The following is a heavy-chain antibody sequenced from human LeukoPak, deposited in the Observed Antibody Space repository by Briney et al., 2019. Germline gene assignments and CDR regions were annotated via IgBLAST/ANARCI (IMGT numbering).Heavy chain of an antibody. CDR3: ARGHCSSTSCYLLYYYYGMDV. CDR1: GGSFSGYY. Sequence: SGTLSLTCAVYGGSFSGYYWSWIRQPPGKGLEWIGEINHSGSTNYNPSLKSRVTISVDTSKNQFSLKLSSVTAADTAVYYCARGHCSSTSCYLLYYYYGMDVWGQGTTVTVSS. CDR2: INHSGST. V-gene: IGHV4-34*01. J-gene: IGHJ6*02. D-gene: IGHD2-2*01.